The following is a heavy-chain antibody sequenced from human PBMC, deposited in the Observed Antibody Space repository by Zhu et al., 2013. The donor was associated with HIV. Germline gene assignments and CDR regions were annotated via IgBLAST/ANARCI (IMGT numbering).Heavy chain of an antibody. Sequence: QVQLVQSGAEVKKPGSSVKVSCKASGGTFSSYAISWVRQAPGQGLEWMGWNDLDTGDTNYLQKFRGRVTMTRDTSISTAYMELSRLTSDDTALYYCVRDETASSLNAFDIWGHGTMVTVSS. CDR3: VRDETASSLNAFDI. CDR2: NDLDTGDT. V-gene: IGHV1-2*02. J-gene: IGHJ3*02. D-gene: IGHD6-13*01. CDR1: GGTFSSYA.